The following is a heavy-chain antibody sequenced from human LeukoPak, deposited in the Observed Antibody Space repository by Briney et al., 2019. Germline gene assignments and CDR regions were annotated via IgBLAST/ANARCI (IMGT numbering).Heavy chain of an antibody. D-gene: IGHD1/OR15-1a*01. V-gene: IGHV1-69*05. CDR2: IVPIFRSG. J-gene: IGHJ5*02. CDR1: GATFTKYS. CDR3: AREANSRTMNRGARSEYNYFDR. Sequence: ASVKVSCKASGATFTKYSVSRARHAPGQGPEWMGGIVPIFRSGNYAQNFHDRVTTTTDESMITVYMELSSLTSDDTAVYYCAREANSRTMNRGARSEYNYFDRWGQGTLVTVSS.